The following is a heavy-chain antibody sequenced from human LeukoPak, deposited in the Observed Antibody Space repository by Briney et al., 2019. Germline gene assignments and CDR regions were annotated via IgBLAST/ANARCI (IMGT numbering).Heavy chain of an antibody. D-gene: IGHD6-13*01. J-gene: IGHJ4*02. V-gene: IGHV4-39*01. Sequence: SETRSLTFTVSGGSISSSSYYWGWIRQPPGKGLEWIGSIYYGGSTYYNPSLKSRVTISVDTSDNQFSLKLSSVTAADTAVYYCARHGSHTSSFIPFDYWGQGTLVTVSS. CDR3: ARHGSHTSSFIPFDY. CDR1: GGSISSSSYY. CDR2: IYYGGST.